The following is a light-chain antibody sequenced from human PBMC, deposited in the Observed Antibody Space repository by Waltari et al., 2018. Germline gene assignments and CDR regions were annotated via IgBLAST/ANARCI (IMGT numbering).Light chain of an antibody. V-gene: IGLV2-14*03. CDR1: SSDVGGYYY. CDR3: SSYRESSTAGGV. J-gene: IGLJ1*01. Sequence: QSALTQPASASGSPGQSITISCTGTSSDVGGYYYDSWSQQHPGKAPKLMINDVTKRASGVTSPFPGAKSGNTASLTISGLQTDDEADYYCSSYRESSTAGGVFGTGTKVTVL. CDR2: DVT.